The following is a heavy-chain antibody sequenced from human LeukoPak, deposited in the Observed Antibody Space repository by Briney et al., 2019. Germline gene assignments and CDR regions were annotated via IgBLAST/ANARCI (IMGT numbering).Heavy chain of an antibody. J-gene: IGHJ4*02. CDR1: GGSFSGYY. CDR3: ARRGFSERRGAFDY. Sequence: SETLSLTCAVYGGSFSGYYWSWIRQPPGKGLEWIGEINHSGSTNYNPSLKSRVTISVDTSKNQFSLKLSSVTAADTAVYYCARRGFSERRGAFDYWGQGTLVTVSS. V-gene: IGHV4-34*01. CDR2: INHSGST. D-gene: IGHD2/OR15-2a*01.